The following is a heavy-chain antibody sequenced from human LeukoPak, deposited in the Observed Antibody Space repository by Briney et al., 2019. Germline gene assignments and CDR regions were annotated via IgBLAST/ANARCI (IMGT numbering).Heavy chain of an antibody. V-gene: IGHV1-69*13. CDR2: ITPLFGTA. CDR1: GGTFSKYT. J-gene: IGHJ5*02. CDR3: ARCGYSDGWSCDH. Sequence: ASVKVSCKASGGTFSKYTISWVRQRPGQGLEWMGGITPLFGTANYAQKFQGRVTITADESASTAYMELSSLRSEDTAVYYCARCGYSDGWSCDHWGQGTLVTVSS. D-gene: IGHD5-18*01.